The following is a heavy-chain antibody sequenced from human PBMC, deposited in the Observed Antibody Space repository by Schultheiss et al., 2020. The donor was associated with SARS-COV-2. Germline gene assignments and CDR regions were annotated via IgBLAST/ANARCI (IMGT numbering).Heavy chain of an antibody. D-gene: IGHD2-2*01. CDR2: INHSGST. V-gene: IGHV4-34*01. CDR3: ARRAGYCSSTSCRGPFDY. Sequence: SQTLSLTCAVYGGSFSDYSWSWIRQPPGKGLEWIGEINHSGSTKYNPSLKSRVTISVDTSKNQFSLKLSSVTAADTAVYYCARRAGYCSSTSCRGPFDYWGQGTLVTVSS. J-gene: IGHJ4*02. CDR1: GGSFSDYS.